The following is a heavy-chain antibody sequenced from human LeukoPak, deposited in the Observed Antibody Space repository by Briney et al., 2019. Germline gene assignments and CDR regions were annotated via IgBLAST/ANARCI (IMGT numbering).Heavy chain of an antibody. V-gene: IGHV1-69*04. CDR1: GGTFSSYA. D-gene: IGHD2-15*01. CDR2: IIPILGIA. CDR3: ARLVVVVAANAYYYYGMDV. Sequence: SVKVSCKASGGTFSSYAISWVRQAPGQGLEWMGRIIPILGIANYAQKFQGRVTITADKSTSTAYMELSSLRSEDTAVYYCARLVVVVAANAYYYYGMDVWGQGTTVTVSS. J-gene: IGHJ6*02.